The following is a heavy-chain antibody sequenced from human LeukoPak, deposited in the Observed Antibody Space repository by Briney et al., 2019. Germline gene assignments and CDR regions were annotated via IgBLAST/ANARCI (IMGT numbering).Heavy chain of an antibody. V-gene: IGHV4-61*05. J-gene: IGHJ3*02. CDR3: ARYIVSYPHDAFDI. D-gene: IGHD1-26*01. Sequence: SETLSLTCAVSGGSINNSSYFWGWIRQPPGKGLEWIGYIYYSGSTSYNPSLKSRVTISVDTSKKQFSLKLSSVTAADTAFYYCARYIVSYPHDAFDIWGQGTMVTVSS. CDR2: IYYSGST. CDR1: GGSINNSSYF.